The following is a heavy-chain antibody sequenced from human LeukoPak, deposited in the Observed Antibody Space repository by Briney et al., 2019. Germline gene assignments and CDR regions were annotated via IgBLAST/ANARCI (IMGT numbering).Heavy chain of an antibody. CDR2: IYYSGST. V-gene: IGHV4-39*07. CDR3: ARLFRGYSYGKAY. D-gene: IGHD5-18*01. J-gene: IGHJ4*02. Sequence: SETLSLTCTVSGGSISSSSYYWGWIRQPPGKGLEWIGSIYYSGSTYYNPSLKSRVTISVDTSKNQFSLKLSSVTAADTAVYYCARLFRGYSYGKAYWGQGTLVTVSS. CDR1: GGSISSSSYY.